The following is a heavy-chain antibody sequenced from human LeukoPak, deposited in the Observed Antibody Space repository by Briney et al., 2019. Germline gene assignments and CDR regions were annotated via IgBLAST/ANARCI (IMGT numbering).Heavy chain of an antibody. CDR2: IDSNSASI. J-gene: IGHJ4*02. CDR1: GFTFSTYS. V-gene: IGHV3-21*01. D-gene: IGHD3-22*01. Sequence: GGSLRLSCAASGFTFSTYSMHWVRQAPGKGLEWVSSIDSNSASIYYADSVKGRFTISRDNAKNSLYLRMNSLRAEDTAVYYCARDYSPPHYYDSSGNFDDWGQGTLVTVSS. CDR3: ARDYSPPHYYDSSGNFDD.